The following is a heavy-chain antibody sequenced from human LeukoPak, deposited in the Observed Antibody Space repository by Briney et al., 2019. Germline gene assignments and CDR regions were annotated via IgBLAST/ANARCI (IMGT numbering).Heavy chain of an antibody. J-gene: IGHJ4*02. Sequence: SETLSLTCAVYGGSFSGYYWNWIRQPPGKGLEWIGVINHYGSTKYSPSLKSRVTISGDTSKNQFSLRLNTVTAADTAVYYCARAYRAHQTFHSYHFFDFWGRGTLVTVSS. CDR2: INHYGST. D-gene: IGHD5-18*01. V-gene: IGHV4-34*01. CDR3: ARAYRAHQTFHSYHFFDF. CDR1: GGSFSGYY.